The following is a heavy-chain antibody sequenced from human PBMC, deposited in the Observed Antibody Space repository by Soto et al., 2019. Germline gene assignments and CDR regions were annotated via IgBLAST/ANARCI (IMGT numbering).Heavy chain of an antibody. CDR1: GFTFRDYA. CDR3: AKGGRQWLVTSDFNY. J-gene: IGHJ4*02. CDR2: VSHDGRNT. V-gene: IGHV3-30*18. Sequence: VQLVESGGGVVQPGRSLRLSCAASGFTFRDYAMHWVRQAPGKGLEWVAVVSHDGRNTHYADSVKGRFTISRDSSKNTVSLELSSLRAEDTAVYYCAKGGRQWLVTSDFNYWGQGALVTVSS. D-gene: IGHD6-19*01.